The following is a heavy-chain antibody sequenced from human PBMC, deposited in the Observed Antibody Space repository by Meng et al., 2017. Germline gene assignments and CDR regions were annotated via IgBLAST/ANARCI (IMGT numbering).Heavy chain of an antibody. CDR2: IWYDGSNK. V-gene: IGHV3-33*08. D-gene: IGHD1-7*01. Sequence: GRLGEAGGSLLQAGGALRTSCAASGFTVSSNYMSWVRQAPGKGLEWVAVIWYDGSNKYYEDSVKGRFTISRENAKNSVYLQMNSLRDGDTAVYYCVRKIGGTTNFDLWGRGTLVTVSS. J-gene: IGHJ2*01. CDR1: GFTVSSNY. CDR3: VRKIGGTTNFDL.